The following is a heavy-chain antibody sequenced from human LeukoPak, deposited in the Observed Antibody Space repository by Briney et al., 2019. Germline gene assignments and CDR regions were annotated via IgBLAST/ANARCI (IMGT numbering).Heavy chain of an antibody. CDR3: ARSDCSSTSCYSWFSWFDP. V-gene: IGHV4-31*03. CDR1: GGSISSGGYY. D-gene: IGHD2-2*01. CDR2: IYYSGST. J-gene: IGHJ5*02. Sequence: SETLSLTCTVSGGSISSGGYYWSWIRQHPGKGLEWIGYIYYSGSTYYNPSLKSRVTISVDTSKNRFPLKLSSVTAADTAVYYCARSDCSSTSCYSWFSWFDPWGQGTLVTVSS.